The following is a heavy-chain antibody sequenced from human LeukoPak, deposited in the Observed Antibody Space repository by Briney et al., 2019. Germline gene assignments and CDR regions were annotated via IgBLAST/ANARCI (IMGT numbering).Heavy chain of an antibody. Sequence: ASVKVSCKTSGYPFTTWEINWVRQAAGQGLEWMGWVHPNSGNTVYAQKFQGRVTMTRDTSISTAYMEVSGLRSDDTAVYFCARGPRNDPWGQGTLVTVSS. V-gene: IGHV1-8*01. D-gene: IGHD1-14*01. CDR2: VHPNSGNT. CDR3: ARGPRNDP. J-gene: IGHJ5*02. CDR1: GYPFTTWE.